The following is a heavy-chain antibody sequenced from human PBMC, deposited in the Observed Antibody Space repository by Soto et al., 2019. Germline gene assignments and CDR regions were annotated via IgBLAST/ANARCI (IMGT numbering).Heavy chain of an antibody. V-gene: IGHV1-46*02. D-gene: IGHD3-3*01. Sequence: QVQLDQSGAEVRKPGASVRIFCKTSGETFDDYYVHWVRQAPGQGLEWIGKIYPSGGATNYAQKFRGRATLTRDTSTTTVYMDLSGLTSEDTAIYYCARDLSYNFYDFWGQGTQVTVSS. J-gene: IGHJ4*02. CDR2: IYPSGGAT. CDR3: ARDLSYNFYDF. CDR1: GETFDDYY.